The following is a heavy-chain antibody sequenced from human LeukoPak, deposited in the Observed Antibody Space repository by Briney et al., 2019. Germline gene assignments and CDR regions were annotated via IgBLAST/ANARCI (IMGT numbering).Heavy chain of an antibody. CDR1: GYTFTTYY. J-gene: IGHJ4*02. CDR2: INPSGGST. Sequence: ASVKVCCKASGYTFTTYYMHWVRQAPGQGLEWMGIINPSGGSTTYAQKFQGRVTMTRDTSTSTVYMELSSLRSGDTAVYYCTKVAVTGPFDYWGQGTLVTVSS. V-gene: IGHV1-46*01. D-gene: IGHD6-19*01. CDR3: TKVAVTGPFDY.